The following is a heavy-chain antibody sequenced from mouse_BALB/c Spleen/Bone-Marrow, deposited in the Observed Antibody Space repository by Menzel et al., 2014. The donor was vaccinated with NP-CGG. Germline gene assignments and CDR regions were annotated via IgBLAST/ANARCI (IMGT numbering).Heavy chain of an antibody. D-gene: IGHD6-1*01. CDR2: IYPGDGDT. Sequence: QVQLKESGPELVKPGASVKISCKASGYAFGSSWMNWVKQRPGQGLEWIGRIYPGDGDTNYNGKFKGKTTLTADKSSSTAYMQLSSLTSVDSAVYFCASSSTVYYFDYWGQGTTLTVSS. J-gene: IGHJ2*01. V-gene: IGHV1-82*01. CDR1: GYAFGSSW. CDR3: ASSSTVYYFDY.